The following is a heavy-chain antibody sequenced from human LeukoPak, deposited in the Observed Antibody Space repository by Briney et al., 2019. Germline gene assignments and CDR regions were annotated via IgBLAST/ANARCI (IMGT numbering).Heavy chain of an antibody. Sequence: PGGSLRLSCAASGFTFSSYWMHWVRQAPGKGLVWVSRINSDGSSTSYADSVKGRFTISRDNAKNTLYLQMNSLRAEDAAVYYCARGSWGYNQLFGSAFDIWGQGTMVTVSS. J-gene: IGHJ3*02. D-gene: IGHD5-24*01. V-gene: IGHV3-74*01. CDR2: INSDGSST. CDR1: GFTFSSYW. CDR3: ARGSWGYNQLFGSAFDI.